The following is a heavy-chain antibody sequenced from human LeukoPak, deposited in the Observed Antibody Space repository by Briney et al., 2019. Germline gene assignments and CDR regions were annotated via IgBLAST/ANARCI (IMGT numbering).Heavy chain of an antibody. V-gene: IGHV4-61*02. J-gene: IGHJ6*03. CDR3: ARVYHYDFWSTDYYYYMDV. CDR1: GGSIRSASNY. Sequence: ASETLSLTCTVSGGSIRSASNYWSWIRQPAGKGLEWIGRIYTSGSTNYNPSLKSRVTMSVDTSKNQFSLKLSSVTAADTAVYYCARVYHYDFWSTDYYYYMDVWGEGTTVTVSS. CDR2: IYTSGST. D-gene: IGHD3-3*01.